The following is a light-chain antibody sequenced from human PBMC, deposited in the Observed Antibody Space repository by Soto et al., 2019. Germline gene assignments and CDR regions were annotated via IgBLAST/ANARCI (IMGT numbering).Light chain of an antibody. Sequence: EIVLTQSPGTLSLSPGERATLSCRASQSVPSDWLAWYRHKPGQAPRLLIYGASSRATGVPDRVSGSGSGTDFTLTINGLQPDDFATYYCEQYHSYPYTFGQGTKVEIK. J-gene: IGKJ2*01. V-gene: IGKV3-20*01. CDR2: GAS. CDR1: QSVPSDW. CDR3: EQYHSYPYT.